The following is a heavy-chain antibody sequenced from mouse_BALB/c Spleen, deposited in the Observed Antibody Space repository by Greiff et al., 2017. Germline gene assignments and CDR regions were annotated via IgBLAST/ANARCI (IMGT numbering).Heavy chain of an antibody. J-gene: IGHJ2*01. CDR1: GFTFSSYG. V-gene: IGHV5-6-3*01. CDR3: ARAGARSGKKVLIYVDY. CDR2: INSNGGST. D-gene: IGHD2-14*01. Sequence: EVKLVESGGGLVQPGGSLKLSCAASGFTFSSYGMSWVRQTPDKRLELVATINSNGGSTYYPDSVKGRFTISRDNAKNTLYLQMSSLKSEDTAMYYCARAGARSGKKVLIYVDYWGQGTTLTVSS.